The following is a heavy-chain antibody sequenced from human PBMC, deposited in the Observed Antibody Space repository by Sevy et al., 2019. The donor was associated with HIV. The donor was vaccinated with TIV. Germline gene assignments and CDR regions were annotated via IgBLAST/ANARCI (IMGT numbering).Heavy chain of an antibody. CDR3: AKGGRSYGDSYFDH. D-gene: IGHD5-18*01. CDR1: GFTFSISA. CDR2: ISGSGNSA. Sequence: GGSLRLSCAASGFTFSISAMTWVRQAPGKGLEWVSVISGSGNSAYYADSVKGRFTISRDNSKNTLSLQMNSLRAEDTAVYYCAKGGRSYGDSYFDHWRQGTLVTVSS. J-gene: IGHJ4*02. V-gene: IGHV3-23*01.